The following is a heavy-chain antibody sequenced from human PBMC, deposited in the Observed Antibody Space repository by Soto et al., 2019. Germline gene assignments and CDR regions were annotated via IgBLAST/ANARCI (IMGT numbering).Heavy chain of an antibody. CDR1: GFTFSSYW. J-gene: IGHJ4*02. D-gene: IGHD6-19*01. Sequence: EVQLVESGGGLVQPGGSLRLSCAASGFTFSSYWMSWVRQAPGKGLEWVANIKKDGSEKYYVASVKGRFTISRDNAKNSLYLQMNSLRAEDTAVYYCAREGLAVAGPYFDYWGQGTLVTVAS. CDR3: AREGLAVAGPYFDY. V-gene: IGHV3-7*05. CDR2: IKKDGSEK.